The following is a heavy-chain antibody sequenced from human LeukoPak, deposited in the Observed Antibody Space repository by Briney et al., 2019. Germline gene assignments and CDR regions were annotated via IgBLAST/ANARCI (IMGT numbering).Heavy chain of an antibody. CDR3: AGHPRGITMVRGVIIQDAFDI. V-gene: IGHV3-48*03. CDR2: ISSSGSTI. D-gene: IGHD3-10*01. CDR1: GFAFSSYE. Sequence: GGSLRLSCAASGFAFSSYEMNWVRQAPGKGLEWVSYISSSGSTIYYADSVKGRFTISRDNAKNSLYLQMNSLRAEDTAVYYCAGHPRGITMVRGVIIQDAFDIWGQGTMVTVSS. J-gene: IGHJ3*02.